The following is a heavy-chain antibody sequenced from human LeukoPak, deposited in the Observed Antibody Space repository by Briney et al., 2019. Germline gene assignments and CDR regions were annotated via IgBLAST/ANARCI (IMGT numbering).Heavy chain of an antibody. J-gene: IGHJ1*01. V-gene: IGHV4-34*01. CDR2: INHSGST. D-gene: IGHD3-22*01. Sequence: PSETLSLTCAVYGGSFSGYYWSWIRQPPGKGLEWIGEINHSGSTNYNPSLKSRVTISVDTSKNQFSLKLSSMTAADTAVYYCARKYYYDSSGYYYGEYFQHWGQGTLVTVSS. CDR1: GGSFSGYY. CDR3: ARKYYYDSSGYYYGEYFQH.